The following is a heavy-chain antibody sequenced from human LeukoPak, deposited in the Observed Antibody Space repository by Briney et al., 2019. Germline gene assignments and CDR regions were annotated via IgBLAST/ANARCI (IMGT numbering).Heavy chain of an antibody. Sequence: SETLSLTCAVYGGSFSGYYWSWIRQPPGKGLEWIGYIYYSGSTNYNPSLKSRVTISVDTSKNQFSLKLSSVTAADTAVYYCARLHSSWLERWFDPWGQGTLVTVSS. D-gene: IGHD6-13*01. CDR2: IYYSGST. CDR3: ARLHSSWLERWFDP. V-gene: IGHV4-59*01. J-gene: IGHJ5*02. CDR1: GGSFSGYY.